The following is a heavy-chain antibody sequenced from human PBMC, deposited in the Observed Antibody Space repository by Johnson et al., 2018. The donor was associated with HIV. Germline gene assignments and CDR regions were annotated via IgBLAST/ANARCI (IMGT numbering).Heavy chain of an antibody. Sequence: QLVESGGGLVQPGGSLRLSCAASAFTVSCNCMSWVRQAPGKGLDWVSVISSGGSTYYADSVKGRVSISRDNSKNTLYLQMNSLRAEDTAVYYCAKSGLFVLVIYAPDVFDFWGQGTMVTVSS. D-gene: IGHD2-8*02. V-gene: IGHV3-66*02. CDR2: ISSGGST. J-gene: IGHJ3*01. CDR3: AKSGLFVLVIYAPDVFDF. CDR1: AFTVSCNC.